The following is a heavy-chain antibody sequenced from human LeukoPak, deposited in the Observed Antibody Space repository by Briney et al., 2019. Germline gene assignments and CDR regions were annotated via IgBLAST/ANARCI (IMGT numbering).Heavy chain of an antibody. D-gene: IGHD3-9*01. J-gene: IGHJ3*02. CDR1: GYTFTSYG. CDR2: ISAYNGNT. V-gene: IGHV1-18*01. Sequence: GASVKVSCKASGYTFTSYGISWVRQAPGQGLEWMGWISAYNGNTNYAQKLQGRVTMTTDTSTSTAYMELRSLRSDDTAVYYCARDHLVLRYFDWLFPVAFDIWGQGTMVTVSS. CDR3: ARDHLVLRYFDWLFPVAFDI.